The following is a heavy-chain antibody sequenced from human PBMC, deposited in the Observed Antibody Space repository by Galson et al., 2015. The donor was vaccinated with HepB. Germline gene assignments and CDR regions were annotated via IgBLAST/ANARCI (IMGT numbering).Heavy chain of an antibody. D-gene: IGHD6-13*01. CDR2: IIPIFGIA. CDR1: GVTFSSDA. J-gene: IGHJ4*02. Sequence: SVKVSCKASGVTFSSDAISWVRQAPGQGLEWMGGIIPIFGIANYAQKFQGRVTITAAESTTTAYVELSSLRSENTAVYDSASDSSSWESETPIFDYWGQGTLVTVSS. V-gene: IGHV1-69*13. CDR3: ASDSSSWESETPIFDY.